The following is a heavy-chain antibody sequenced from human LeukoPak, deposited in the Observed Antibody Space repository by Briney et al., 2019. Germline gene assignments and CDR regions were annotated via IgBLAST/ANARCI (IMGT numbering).Heavy chain of an antibody. V-gene: IGHV1-2*02. J-gene: IGHJ6*02. CDR2: INPNSGGT. Sequence: ASLKVSCKASGYTFTGYYMHWVRQAPGQGLEWMGWINPNSGGTNYAEKFQGRVTMTRDTSISTAYMELSRLRSDDTAVYYCARDPYCSGGSCYLNYYYYYGMDVWGQGTTVTVSS. CDR3: ARDPYCSGGSCYLNYYYYYGMDV. D-gene: IGHD2-15*01. CDR1: GYTFTGYY.